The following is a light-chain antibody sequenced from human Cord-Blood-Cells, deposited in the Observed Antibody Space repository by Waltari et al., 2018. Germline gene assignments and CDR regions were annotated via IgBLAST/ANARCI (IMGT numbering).Light chain of an antibody. CDR3: CSYAGSSTLV. V-gene: IGLV2-23*02. J-gene: IGLJ3*02. CDR2: EVS. CDR1: SSDFGSYNP. Sequence: QSALTQPASVSGSPGQSITISCTGTSSDFGSYNPVSWYQQHPGKAPKLMIYEVSKRPSGVSNRFSGSKSGNTASLTISGLQAEDEADYYCCSYAGSSTLVFGGGTKLTVL.